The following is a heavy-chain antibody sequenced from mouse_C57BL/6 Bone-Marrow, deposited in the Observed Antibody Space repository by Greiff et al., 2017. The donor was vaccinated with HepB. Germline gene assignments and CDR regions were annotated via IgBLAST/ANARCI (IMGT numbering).Heavy chain of an antibody. J-gene: IGHJ2*01. CDR2: INPSNGGT. D-gene: IGHD1-1*01. Sequence: QVQLKQPGTELVKPGASVKLSCKASGYTFTSYWMHWVKQRPGQGLEWIGNINPSNGGTNYNEKFKSKATLTVDKSSSTAYMQLSSLTSEDSAVYYCARSINYYGSSQYYFDYWGQGTTLTVSS. CDR3: ARSINYYGSSQYYFDY. CDR1: GYTFTSYW. V-gene: IGHV1-53*01.